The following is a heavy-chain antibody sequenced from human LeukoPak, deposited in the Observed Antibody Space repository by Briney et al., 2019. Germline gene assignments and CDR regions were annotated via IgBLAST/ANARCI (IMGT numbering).Heavy chain of an antibody. CDR2: ISWNSGSI. CDR3: AKDRLDYGDYSGDAFDI. Sequence: GGSLRLSCAASGSTFDDYAMHWVRQAPGKGLEWVSGISWNSGSIGYADSVKGRFTISRDNAKNSLYLQMNSLRAEDTALYYCAKDRLDYGDYSGDAFDIWGQGTMVTVSS. D-gene: IGHD4-17*01. V-gene: IGHV3-9*01. CDR1: GSTFDDYA. J-gene: IGHJ3*02.